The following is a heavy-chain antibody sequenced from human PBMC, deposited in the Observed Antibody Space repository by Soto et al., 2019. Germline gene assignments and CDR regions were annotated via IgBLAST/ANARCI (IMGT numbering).Heavy chain of an antibody. CDR2: ISDSGST. CDR3: AKHWGTPAPDDY. J-gene: IGHJ4*02. D-gene: IGHD6-13*01. V-gene: IGHV3-23*01. CDR1: GVTCITYA. Sequence: GGSLRLSCAGSGVTCITYAMTWVRQAPGKGLEWVSMISDSGSTYYSGSVRGRFTISRDNSKSTLYLQMNSLRADDTAIYYCAKHWGTPAPDDYWGQGTLVTVSS.